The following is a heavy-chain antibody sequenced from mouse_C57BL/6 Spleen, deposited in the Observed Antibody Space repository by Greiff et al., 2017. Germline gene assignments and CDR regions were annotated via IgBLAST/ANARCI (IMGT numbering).Heavy chain of an antibody. CDR2: ISSGGDYI. CDR3: TRGDYDDYAMDY. V-gene: IGHV5-9-1*02. J-gene: IGHJ4*01. CDR1: GFTFSSYA. D-gene: IGHD2-4*01. Sequence: EVNVVESGEGLVKPGGSLKLSCAASGFTFSSYAMSWVRQTPEKRLEWVAYISSGGDYIYYADTVKGRFTISRDNARNTLYLQMSSLKSEDTAMYYCTRGDYDDYAMDYWGQGTSVTVSS.